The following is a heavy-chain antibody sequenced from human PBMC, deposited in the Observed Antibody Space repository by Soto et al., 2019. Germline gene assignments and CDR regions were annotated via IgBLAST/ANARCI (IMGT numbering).Heavy chain of an antibody. CDR3: ARDKGRSPLDY. J-gene: IGHJ4*02. CDR2: ISSSSRTI. V-gene: IGHV3-48*01. Sequence: EVQLVESGGGLVQPGGSLRLSCAASGFTFSSYSMNWVRQAPGKGLEWVSYISSSSRTIYYTDSVKGRFTISRDNAKNSLHLQMNSLRAEDTAVYYCARDKGRSPLDYWGQGTLVTVSS. CDR1: GFTFSSYS. D-gene: IGHD2-15*01.